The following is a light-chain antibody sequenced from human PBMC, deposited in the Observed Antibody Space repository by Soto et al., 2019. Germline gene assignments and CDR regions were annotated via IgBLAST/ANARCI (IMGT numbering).Light chain of an antibody. CDR2: EVS. V-gene: IGLV2-8*01. Sequence: QSALTQPPSASGSPGQSVTISCAGTSSDVGGYNYVSWYQQYPGKVPKLMIYEVSERPSGVTDRFSGSKSGNTAFLTVSGLQAEDEADYYCFSYADTSYVFGTGTKLTVL. J-gene: IGLJ1*01. CDR1: SSDVGGYNY. CDR3: FSYADTSYV.